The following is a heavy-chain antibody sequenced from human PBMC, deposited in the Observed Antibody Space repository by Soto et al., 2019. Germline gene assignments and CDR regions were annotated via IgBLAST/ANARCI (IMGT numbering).Heavy chain of an antibody. CDR1: GYTFTSYA. CDR3: ARDLVAAAGTLDYYYYYMDV. J-gene: IGHJ6*03. V-gene: IGHV1-3*01. CDR2: INAGNGNT. D-gene: IGHD6-13*01. Sequence: QVQLVQSGAEVKKPGASVKVSCKASGYTFTSYAMHWVRQAPGQRLEWMGWINAGNGNTKYSQKFQGRVTITRDTSASTAYMELSSLRSEDTAVYYCARDLVAAAGTLDYYYYYMDVWGKGTTVTVSS.